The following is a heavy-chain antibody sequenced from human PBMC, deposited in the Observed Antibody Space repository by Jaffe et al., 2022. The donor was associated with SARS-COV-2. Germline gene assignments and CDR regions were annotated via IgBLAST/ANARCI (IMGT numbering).Heavy chain of an antibody. CDR1: GFTFSNAW. V-gene: IGHV3-15*01. Sequence: EVQLVEFGGGLVKPGGSLRLSCAASGFTFSNAWMSWVRQAPGKGLEWVGHIKSKTDGGTTDYAAPVKGRFTISRDDSKNTLYLQMNSLKTEDTAVYYCTTSVVTIPFDNWGQGTLVTVSS. CDR3: TTSVVTIPFDN. D-gene: IGHD2-15*01. CDR2: IKSKTDGGTT. J-gene: IGHJ4*02.